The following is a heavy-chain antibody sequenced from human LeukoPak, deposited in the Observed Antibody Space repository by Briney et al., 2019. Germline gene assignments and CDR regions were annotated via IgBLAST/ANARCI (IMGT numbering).Heavy chain of an antibody. D-gene: IGHD6-13*01. CDR3: ARDNGGYSSSWYEGNWFDP. CDR1: GYTFTSYA. CDR2: INAGNGNT. Sequence: ASVKVSCKASGYTFTSYAMHWVRQAPGQRLEWMGWINAGNGNTKYSQKFQGRVTITRDTSASTAYMELSSLRSEDTAVHYCARDNGGYSSSWYEGNWFDPWGQGTLVTVSS. V-gene: IGHV1-3*01. J-gene: IGHJ5*02.